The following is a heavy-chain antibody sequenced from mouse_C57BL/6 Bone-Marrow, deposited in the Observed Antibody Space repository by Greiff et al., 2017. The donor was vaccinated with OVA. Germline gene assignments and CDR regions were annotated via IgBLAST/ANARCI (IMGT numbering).Heavy chain of an antibody. V-gene: IGHV1-19*01. CDR1: GYTFTDYY. CDR2: INPYNGGT. J-gene: IGHJ4*01. CDR3: ARKVATERDYAMDY. Sequence: VQLKESGPVLVKPGASVKMSCKASGYTFTDYYMNWVKQSHGKSLEWIGVINPYNGGTSYNQKFKGKATLTVDKSSSTAYMELNSLTSEDSAVYYCARKVATERDYAMDYWGQGTSVTVSS. D-gene: IGHD1-1*01.